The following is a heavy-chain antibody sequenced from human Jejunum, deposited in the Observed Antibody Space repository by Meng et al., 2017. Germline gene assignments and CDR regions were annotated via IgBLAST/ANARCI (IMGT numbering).Heavy chain of an antibody. CDR2: INAGNGNT. V-gene: IGHV1-3*01. D-gene: IGHD6-19*01. Sequence: QAQLVQSGSGVKKPGASVKVYCKASGYAFTSYAMHWVRQAPGQRLEWMGWINAGNGNTKYSQKFQGRVTITRDTSASTAYMELSSLRSEDTAVYYCAREGIAVAGPDYWGQGTLVTVSS. J-gene: IGHJ4*02. CDR3: AREGIAVAGPDY. CDR1: GYAFTSYA.